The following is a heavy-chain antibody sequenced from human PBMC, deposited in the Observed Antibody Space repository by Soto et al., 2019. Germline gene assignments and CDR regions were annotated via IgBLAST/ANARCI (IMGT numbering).Heavy chain of an antibody. J-gene: IGHJ4*02. V-gene: IGHV3-11*01. Sequence: GGSLRLSCAASGFTFSDYYMSWIRQAPGKGLEWVSYISSSGSTIYYADSVKGRFTISRDNAKNSLYLQMNSLRAEDTAVYYCARAARKRLWFGDQTSFRYWGQGTLVTVSS. CDR1: GFTFSDYY. D-gene: IGHD3-10*01. CDR3: ARAARKRLWFGDQTSFRY. CDR2: ISSSGSTI.